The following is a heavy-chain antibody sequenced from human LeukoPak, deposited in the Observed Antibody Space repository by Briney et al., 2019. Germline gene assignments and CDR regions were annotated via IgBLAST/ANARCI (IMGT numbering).Heavy chain of an antibody. V-gene: IGHV4-4*02. CDR1: GGSISSGYW. J-gene: IGHJ5*02. CDR3: ASAYGSGSYYPFDP. CDR2: ILHTGST. D-gene: IGHD3-10*01. Sequence: SETLSLTCAVSGGSISSGYWWSWVRQPPGKGLEWIGEILHTGSTNYNPSLKSRVTISVDKSKNQFSLKLSSVTAADTAVYYCASAYGSGSYYPFDPWGQGTLVTVSS.